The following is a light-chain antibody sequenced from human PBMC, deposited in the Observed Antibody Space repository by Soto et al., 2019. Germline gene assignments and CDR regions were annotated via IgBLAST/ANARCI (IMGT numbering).Light chain of an antibody. J-gene: IGKJ2*01. CDR3: QQYDNLPYT. V-gene: IGKV1-33*01. CDR2: DAS. CDR1: QDISNY. Sequence: DIQMTQSPSSLSASVGDRVTITCQASQDISNYLNWYQQKPGKAPKLLIYDASNLETGVPSRFSGSVSGTDYNFTIRSLQPEDIATYYRQQYDNLPYTFDQGTKMEIK.